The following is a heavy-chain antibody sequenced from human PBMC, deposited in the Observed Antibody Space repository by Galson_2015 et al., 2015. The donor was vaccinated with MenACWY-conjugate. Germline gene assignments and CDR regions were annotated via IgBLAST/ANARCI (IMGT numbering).Heavy chain of an antibody. J-gene: IGHJ4*02. CDR1: GFTFYTYT. V-gene: IGHV3-23*01. Sequence: ASGFTFYTYTMSWVRQSPGKGLEWVAGIYGSGHRDTFYADSVKGRFTISRDESNNLVYLQMTSLRVEDTAVYYCAKDRHPDGVWNFDYWGQGILVTVSS. CDR3: AKDRHPDGVWNFDY. D-gene: IGHD4-17*01. CDR2: IYGSGHRDT.